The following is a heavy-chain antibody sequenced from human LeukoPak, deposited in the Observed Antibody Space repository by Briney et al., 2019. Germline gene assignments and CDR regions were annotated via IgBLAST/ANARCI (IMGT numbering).Heavy chain of an antibody. Sequence: ASVKVSCEASGYTFTGYYMHRVRQAPGQGLEWMGWINPNSGGTNYAQKFQGRVTMTRDTSISTAYMELSRLRSDDTAVYYCARDWSDIVVVVAATGWFDPWGQGTLVTVSS. D-gene: IGHD2-15*01. V-gene: IGHV1-2*02. CDR3: ARDWSDIVVVVAATGWFDP. CDR2: INPNSGGT. CDR1: GYTFTGYY. J-gene: IGHJ5*02.